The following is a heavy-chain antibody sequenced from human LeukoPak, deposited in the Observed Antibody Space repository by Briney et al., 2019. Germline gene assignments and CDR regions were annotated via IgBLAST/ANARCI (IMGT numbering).Heavy chain of an antibody. CDR3: AKDGGSYNWNDYGMDV. Sequence: GGCLRLSCAASGFTFSSYGMHWVRQAPGKGLEWVAVILYDGSNKYYADSVKGRFTISRDNSKNTLYLQMNSLRAEDTAVYYCAKDGGSYNWNDYGMDVWGQGTTVTASS. J-gene: IGHJ6*02. CDR1: GFTFSSYG. V-gene: IGHV3-30*18. CDR2: ILYDGSNK. D-gene: IGHD1-1*01.